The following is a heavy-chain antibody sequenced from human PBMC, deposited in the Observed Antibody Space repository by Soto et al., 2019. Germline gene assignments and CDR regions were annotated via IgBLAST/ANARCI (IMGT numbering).Heavy chain of an antibody. V-gene: IGHV1-69*06. CDR1: GGTSTRYA. CDR2: IVPMFGTS. D-gene: IGHD3-3*01. CDR3: NRGSEYDFWSGYL. Sequence: QERLVQSGAEVRKPGSSVKVSCKVTGGTSTRYAINWVRQAPGQGLEWMGGIVPMFGTSKYAQKYQGRVTITADTSTNIAYMELRSLRSEDTAVYYCNRGSEYDFWSGYLWGQGTLVSVSS. J-gene: IGHJ4*02.